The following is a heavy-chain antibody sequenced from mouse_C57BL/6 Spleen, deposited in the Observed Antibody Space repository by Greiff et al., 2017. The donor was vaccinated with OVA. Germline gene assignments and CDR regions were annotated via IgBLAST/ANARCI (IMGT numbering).Heavy chain of an antibody. CDR2: INPNYGTT. J-gene: IGHJ1*03. Sequence: EVQLQQSGPELVTPGASVKISCTASGYSFTDYNMNWVKQTNGKSLEWIGVINPNYGTTSYNQKFKGKATLTVDQSSSTDYMPLNSLTAEDSAVYYGARKGDPYDYDGGFEVWGTGTTVTVAS. V-gene: IGHV1-39*01. D-gene: IGHD2-4*01. CDR3: ARKGDPYDYDGGFEV. CDR1: GYSFTDYN.